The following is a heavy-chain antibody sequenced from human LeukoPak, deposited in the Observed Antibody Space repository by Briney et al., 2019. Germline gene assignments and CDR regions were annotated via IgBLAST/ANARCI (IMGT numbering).Heavy chain of an antibody. CDR1: GFTFNSYW. V-gene: IGHV3-7*02. CDR3: AKGRGYNWNSGGFDY. J-gene: IGHJ4*02. D-gene: IGHD1-7*01. CDR2: IKVDGSET. Sequence: GGSLRLSCAASGFTFNSYWMSWVRQAPGKGLEWVANIKVDGSETYYVDSVKGRFTISRDNAKNSLYLQMNSLRAEDTAVYYCAKGRGYNWNSGGFDYWGQGTLVTVSS.